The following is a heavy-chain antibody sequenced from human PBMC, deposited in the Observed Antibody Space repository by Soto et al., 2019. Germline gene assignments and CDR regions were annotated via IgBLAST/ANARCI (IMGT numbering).Heavy chain of an antibody. V-gene: IGHV3-74*01. Sequence: EVQLVESGGGLVLPGGSLRLSCAASGFTFSRYWMHWVRQAPGKGLVWVSRISSYGSDTHYADSVKGRFTISRDNAKNTLYLQMNSLRADDTAVYYCASNYAYAEGYSWYGIDVWGQGTTVTVSS. J-gene: IGHJ6*02. CDR2: ISSYGSDT. CDR1: GFTFSRYW. D-gene: IGHD3-16*01. CDR3: ASNYAYAEGYSWYGIDV.